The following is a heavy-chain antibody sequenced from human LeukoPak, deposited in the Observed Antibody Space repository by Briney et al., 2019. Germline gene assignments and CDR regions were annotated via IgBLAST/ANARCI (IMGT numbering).Heavy chain of an antibody. CDR1: GFTFGSYW. CDR2: ISSSSSYI. V-gene: IGHV3-21*04. D-gene: IGHD3-16*01. Sequence: NPGGSLRLSCAASGFTFGSYWMNWVRQAPGKGLEWVSSISSSSSYIYYADSVKGRFTISRDNSKNTLYLQMNSLRAEDAAVYYCARGGNAFDIWGQGTMVTVSS. CDR3: ARGGNAFDI. J-gene: IGHJ3*02.